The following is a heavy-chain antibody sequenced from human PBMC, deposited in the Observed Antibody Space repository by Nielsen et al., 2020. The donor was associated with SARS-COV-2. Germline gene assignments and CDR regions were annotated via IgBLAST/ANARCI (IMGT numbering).Heavy chain of an antibody. CDR2: ISYDGSNK. J-gene: IGHJ4*02. CDR3: ASLWELLGFTVDY. D-gene: IGHD1-26*01. Sequence: GGSLRLSCAASGFTFSIYSMSWVRQAPGKGLEWVAVISYDGSNKYYADSVKGRFTISRDNSKNTLYLQMNSLRAEDTAVYYCASLWELLGFTVDYWGQGTLVTVSS. CDR1: GFTFSIYS. V-gene: IGHV3-30*03.